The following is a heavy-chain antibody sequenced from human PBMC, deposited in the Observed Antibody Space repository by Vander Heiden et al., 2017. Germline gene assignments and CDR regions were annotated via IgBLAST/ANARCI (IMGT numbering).Heavy chain of an antibody. CDR2: ISVSSDT. CDR3: AKRPGGNNPFDS. D-gene: IGHD2-8*02. CDR1: DFTFSGYA. Sequence: EVQLLESGVGLVPPGGSRRPPVQAPDFTFSGYAMHWVRQAPGKGLEWVSAISVSSDTYYPDSVKGRFTISRDNSKNTVYLQINSLRAEDTAIYYCAKRPGGNNPFDSWGQGTLVTVSS. V-gene: IGHV3-23*01. J-gene: IGHJ4*02.